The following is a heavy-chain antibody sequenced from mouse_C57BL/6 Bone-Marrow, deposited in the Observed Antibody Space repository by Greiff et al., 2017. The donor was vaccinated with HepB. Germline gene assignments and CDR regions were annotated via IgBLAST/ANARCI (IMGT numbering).Heavy chain of an antibody. CDR2: IDPSDSYT. CDR1: GYTFTSYW. D-gene: IGHD2-4*01. CDR3: ARSWYYDYDPVYFDY. Sequence: VQLQQPGAELVKPGASVKLSCKASGYTFTSYWMQWVKQRPGQGLAWIGEIDPSDSYTNYNQKFKGKATLTVDTSSSTAYMQLSSLTSEDSAVYYCARSWYYDYDPVYFDYWGQGTTLTVSS. J-gene: IGHJ2*01. V-gene: IGHV1-50*01.